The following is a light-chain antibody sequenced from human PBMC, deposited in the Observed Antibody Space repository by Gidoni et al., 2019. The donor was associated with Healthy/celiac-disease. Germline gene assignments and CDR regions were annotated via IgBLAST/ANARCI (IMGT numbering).Light chain of an antibody. Sequence: QSALTQPRPVSGSPGQSVTISCTGTSSDAGGYNYVSWYQQHPGKAPKLMIYDVSKRPSGVPDRFSGSKSGNTASLTISGLQAEDEADYYCCSYAGSYPWVFGGGTKLTVL. CDR3: CSYAGSYPWV. V-gene: IGLV2-11*01. J-gene: IGLJ3*02. CDR1: SSDAGGYNY. CDR2: DVS.